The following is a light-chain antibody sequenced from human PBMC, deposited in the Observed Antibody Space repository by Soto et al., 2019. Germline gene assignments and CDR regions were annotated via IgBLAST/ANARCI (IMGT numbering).Light chain of an antibody. CDR1: QSVSSY. Sequence: EIVLPQSPGTLSLSPGERATLSCRASQSVSSYLARYQQKPGQAPRLLIYDASSRATGIPDRFSGGGSGTDFTLTISRLEPEDFAVYYCQQYGSSTGTFGQGTKVDI. V-gene: IGKV3-20*01. CDR3: QQYGSSTGT. J-gene: IGKJ1*01. CDR2: DAS.